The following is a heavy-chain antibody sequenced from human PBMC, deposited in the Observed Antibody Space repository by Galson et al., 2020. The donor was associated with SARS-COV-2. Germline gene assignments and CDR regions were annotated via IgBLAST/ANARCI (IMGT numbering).Heavy chain of an antibody. CDR1: GYSFSTYG. J-gene: IGHJ6*02. CDR2: ISTYNGNT. Sequence: ASVKVSCKASGYSFSTYGVNWVRQAPGQGLEWMGWISTYNGNTIYAQKFQGRVTMTTDTSTSTAYMEVRSLRSDDTAVYYCAREVGSNYKYLMDVWGQGTTVTFSS. V-gene: IGHV1-18*01. D-gene: IGHD3-10*01. CDR3: AREVGSNYKYLMDV.